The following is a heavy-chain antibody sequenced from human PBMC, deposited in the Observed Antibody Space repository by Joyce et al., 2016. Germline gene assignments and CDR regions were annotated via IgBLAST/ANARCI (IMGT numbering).Heavy chain of an antibody. J-gene: IGHJ3*02. CDR2: INPNNGDT. CDR1: GFSFRGHY. Sequence: QEQLVQSGAEVKKPGASVKVSCKASGFSFRGHYIHWVRQAPGKGLEWMGWINPNNGDTKFAQKFQASVTMTRDTSIRTMYMEVRRLRSADTAIYYCTRDGAGRGAFDIWGQGTMVTVSS. V-gene: IGHV1-2*04. CDR3: TRDGAGRGAFDI. D-gene: IGHD6-19*01.